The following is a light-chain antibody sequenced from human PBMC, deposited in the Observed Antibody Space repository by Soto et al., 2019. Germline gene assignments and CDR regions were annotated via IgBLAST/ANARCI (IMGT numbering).Light chain of an antibody. V-gene: IGKV1-5*01. CDR3: QQSISYPYT. Sequence: DIQMTQFPSTLSASVGDRVTITCRASQTTNTWLAWYQQKPGTAPKLLIYDASSLEGGVPSRFSASGSGTEYPLTISSLQPDDLATYYCQQSISYPYTFGQGTKVEIK. J-gene: IGKJ2*01. CDR2: DAS. CDR1: QTTNTW.